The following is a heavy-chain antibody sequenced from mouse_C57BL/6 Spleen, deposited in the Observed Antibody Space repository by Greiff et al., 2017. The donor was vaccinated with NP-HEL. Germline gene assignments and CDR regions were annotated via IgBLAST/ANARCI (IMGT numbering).Heavy chain of an antibody. J-gene: IGHJ2*01. D-gene: IGHD1-1*01. CDR2: IDPENGDT. CDR1: GFNIKDDY. V-gene: IGHV14-4*01. CDR3: CYGSSYFDY. Sequence: EVQLQQSGAELVRPGASVKLSCTASGFNIKDDYMHWVKQRPEQGLEWIGWIDPENGDTEYASKFQGKATITADTSSNTAYLQLSSLTSEDTAVYYCCYGSSYFDYWGQGTTLTVSS.